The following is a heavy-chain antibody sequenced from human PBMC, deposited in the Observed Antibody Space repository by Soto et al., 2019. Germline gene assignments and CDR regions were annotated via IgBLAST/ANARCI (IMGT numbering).Heavy chain of an antibody. D-gene: IGHD3-3*01. Sequence: EASVKVSCKASGYTFTSYGISWVRQAPGQGLEWMGWISAYNGNTNYAQKLQGRVTMTTDTSTSTAYMELRSLRSDDTAVYYCARGDGSTYYDFWSGYHNWFDPWGQGTLVTVSS. J-gene: IGHJ5*02. CDR1: GYTFTSYG. CDR2: ISAYNGNT. CDR3: ARGDGSTYYDFWSGYHNWFDP. V-gene: IGHV1-18*01.